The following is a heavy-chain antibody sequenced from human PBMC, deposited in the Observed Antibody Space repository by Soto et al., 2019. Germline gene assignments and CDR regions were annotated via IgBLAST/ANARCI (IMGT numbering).Heavy chain of an antibody. CDR3: ASYDISTGPRFDY. CDR1: GYTFTSYG. D-gene: IGHD1-1*01. J-gene: IGHJ4*02. V-gene: IGHV1-18*01. CDR2: ISAYNGNT. Sequence: ASVKVSCKASGYTFTSYGISWVRQSPGQGLEWMGWISAYNGNTNYAQKLQGRVTMTTDTSTSTAYMELRSRRSDDTAVYYCASYDISTGPRFDYWGQGTLVTVSS.